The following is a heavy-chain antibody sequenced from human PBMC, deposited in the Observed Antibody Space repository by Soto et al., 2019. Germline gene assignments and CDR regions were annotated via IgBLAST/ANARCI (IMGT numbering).Heavy chain of an antibody. V-gene: IGHV4-30-4*08. CDR2: IYDSGVT. Sequence: SETLFLTCSVSGAIVTSGENYWSWVRQPPGKGLEWLGYIYDSGVTSYTPALKSRVTLSLGRPNNQVSLKLRSVTAADTAVYFCLRDIAHGYSGNVWGHGKLVTVSS. CDR3: LRDIAHGYSGNV. D-gene: IGHD6-25*01. CDR1: GAIVTSGENY. J-gene: IGHJ3*01.